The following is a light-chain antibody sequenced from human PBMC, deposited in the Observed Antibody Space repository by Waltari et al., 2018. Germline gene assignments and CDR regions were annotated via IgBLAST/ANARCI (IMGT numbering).Light chain of an antibody. CDR3: QQYNNWPRRT. CDR2: GAS. Sequence: EIVMTQSPATLSVSPGERATLSCRASQSVSSNLAWYQHKPGQAPRLLISGASTRATGIPARFSGSGSGTEFTLTISSLQSEDFAVYYCQQYNNWPRRTFAQGTKVEIK. CDR1: QSVSSN. V-gene: IGKV3-15*01. J-gene: IGKJ2*01.